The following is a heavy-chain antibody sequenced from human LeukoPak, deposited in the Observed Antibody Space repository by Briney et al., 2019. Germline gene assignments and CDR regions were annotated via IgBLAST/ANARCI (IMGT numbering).Heavy chain of an antibody. Sequence: SETLSLTCIVSGGSISSSSYYWDWIRQAPGEGLEWIGNFYDSGNTRYNPSLKSRVTISGDTSKNQFSLKLTSVTAADTAMYYCARHKIWDGYGGLFDYWGQGTLVTVSS. J-gene: IGHJ4*02. CDR2: FYDSGNT. CDR1: GGSISSSSYY. D-gene: IGHD4-23*01. CDR3: ARHKIWDGYGGLFDY. V-gene: IGHV4-39*01.